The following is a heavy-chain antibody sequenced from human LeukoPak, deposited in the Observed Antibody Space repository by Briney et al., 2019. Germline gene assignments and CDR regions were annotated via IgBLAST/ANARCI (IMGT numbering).Heavy chain of an antibody. V-gene: IGHV7-4-1*02. CDR3: ARESIIAVAGPNYYYYGMDV. CDR1: GYTFTSYA. J-gene: IGHJ6*02. CDR2: VNTNTGNP. D-gene: IGHD6-19*01. Sequence: ASVKVSCKAPGYTFTSYAMNWVRQAPGQGLEWMGWVNTNTGNPTYAQGFTGRFVFSLDTSVSTAYLQISSLKAEDTAVYYCARESIIAVAGPNYYYYGMDVWGQGTTVTVSS.